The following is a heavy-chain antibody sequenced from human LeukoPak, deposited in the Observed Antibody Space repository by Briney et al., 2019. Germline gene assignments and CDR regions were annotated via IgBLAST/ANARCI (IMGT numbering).Heavy chain of an antibody. CDR2: IYPDDSDT. D-gene: IGHD2-15*01. V-gene: IGHV5-51*01. J-gene: IGHJ3*02. Sequence: GESPKISCKGSGYSFTNYWIGWVRQMPGKGLEWMGIIYPDDSDTRYSPSFQGQVTISADKSITTAYLQWSSLKASDTAMYYCARRVVIAAHDAFDIWGQGTMVSVSS. CDR1: GYSFTNYW. CDR3: ARRVVIAAHDAFDI.